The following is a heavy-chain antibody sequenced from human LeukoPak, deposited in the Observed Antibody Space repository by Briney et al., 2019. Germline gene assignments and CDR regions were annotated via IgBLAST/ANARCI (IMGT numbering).Heavy chain of an antibody. D-gene: IGHD3-10*01. CDR3: ARRQYGSGSYYRYNWFDP. CDR1: GCSFTSYW. Sequence: GESLKISCKGSGCSFTSYWIGWGRRMPGKGLEWMGIIYPGDSDTRYSPSFQGQVTISADKSISTAYLQWSSLKASDTAMYYCARRQYGSGSYYRYNWFDPWGQGTLVTVSS. V-gene: IGHV5-51*01. J-gene: IGHJ5*02. CDR2: IYPGDSDT.